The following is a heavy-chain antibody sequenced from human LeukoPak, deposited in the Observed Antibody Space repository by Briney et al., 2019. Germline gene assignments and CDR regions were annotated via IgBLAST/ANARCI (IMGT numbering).Heavy chain of an antibody. J-gene: IGHJ4*02. V-gene: IGHV1-24*01. CDR3: ARGGSSSWSPLDY. CDR1: GYTLTELS. Sequence: ASVKVSCKVSGYTLTELSMHWVRQAPGKGLEWMGGFDSEDGETIYAQKFQGRVTMTEDTSTDTAYMELSSLRSDDTAVYYCARGGSSSWSPLDYWGQGTLVTVSS. D-gene: IGHD6-13*01. CDR2: FDSEDGET.